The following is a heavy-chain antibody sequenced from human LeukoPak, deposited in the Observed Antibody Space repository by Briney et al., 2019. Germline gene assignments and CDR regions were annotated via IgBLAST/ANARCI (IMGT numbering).Heavy chain of an antibody. J-gene: IGHJ4*02. Sequence: ASETLSLTCTVSGGSISSYYWSWIRQPPGKGPEWIGYIYYSGSTNYNPSLKSRVTISLDTSKNQFSLKLSSVTAADTAVYYCAGHRPRNTVDFWGQGTLVTVSS. V-gene: IGHV4-59*08. CDR2: IYYSGST. CDR3: AGHRPRNTVDF. CDR1: GGSISSYY. D-gene: IGHD2-8*02.